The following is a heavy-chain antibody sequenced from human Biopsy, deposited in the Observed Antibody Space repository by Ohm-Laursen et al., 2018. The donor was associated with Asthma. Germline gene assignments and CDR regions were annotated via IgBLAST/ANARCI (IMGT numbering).Heavy chain of an antibody. D-gene: IGHD5-12*01. V-gene: IGHV1-69*01. Sequence: SSVKVSCKVSGDSFSNYAISWVRQAPGQGLEWMGGLIPVLGTPDHAQMFEGRVTITADESTGTAYMELSSLSSEDTAVYYCARGYSGSDRIVYYYSGLEVWGQGTTVTVSS. CDR3: ARGYSGSDRIVYYYSGLEV. CDR2: LIPVLGTP. CDR1: GDSFSNYA. J-gene: IGHJ6*02.